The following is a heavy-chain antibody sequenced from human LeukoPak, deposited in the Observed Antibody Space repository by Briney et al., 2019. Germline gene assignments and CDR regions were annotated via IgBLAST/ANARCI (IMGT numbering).Heavy chain of an antibody. CDR2: INHSGNT. Sequence: SETLSLTCAVYGGSFSGYYWSLIRQPPGKGLEWIGEINHSGNTNYNPSLKSRVTISVGTSKNQFSLKLGSVTAADTAVYYCARAPPGAATGYWFDPWGQGTLVTVSS. CDR1: GGSFSGYY. CDR3: ARAPPGAATGYWFDP. V-gene: IGHV4-34*01. D-gene: IGHD6-13*01. J-gene: IGHJ5*02.